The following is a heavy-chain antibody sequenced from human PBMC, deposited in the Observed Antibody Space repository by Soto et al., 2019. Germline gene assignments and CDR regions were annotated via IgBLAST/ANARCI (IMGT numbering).Heavy chain of an antibody. D-gene: IGHD5-18*01. CDR3: ARGAADTAMVDS. CDR2: IFYSGST. Sequence: SETLSLTCTVSAGSIRSYYWSWIRQPPGKGLERLGYIFYSGSTFYNPSLKSRVTISIHTSRSQFSLQLTSVTAADTAVYYCARGAADTAMVDSWGKRTLVTVSS. CDR1: AGSIRSYY. J-gene: IGHJ4*02. V-gene: IGHV4-59*01.